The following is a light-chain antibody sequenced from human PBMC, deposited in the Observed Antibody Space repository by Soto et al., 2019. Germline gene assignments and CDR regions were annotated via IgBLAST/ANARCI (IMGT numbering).Light chain of an antibody. CDR2: DTT. CDR3: LLSYNGPYV. Sequence: QAVVTQEPSLTACPGGTVTLTCGSSTGAVTNGHYPYWFQQKPGQAPRTLIYDTTNRHSWTPARFSGSLLGGKAALTLSGAQPEDEAEYYCLLSYNGPYVFGTGTKVTVL. J-gene: IGLJ1*01. V-gene: IGLV7-46*01. CDR1: TGAVTNGHY.